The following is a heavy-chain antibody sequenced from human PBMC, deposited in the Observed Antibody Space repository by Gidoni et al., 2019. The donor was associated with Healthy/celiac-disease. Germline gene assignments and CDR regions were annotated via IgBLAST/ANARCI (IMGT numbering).Heavy chain of an antibody. CDR1: GFTFSSYA. CDR2: ISYDGSNK. D-gene: IGHD6-13*01. J-gene: IGHJ4*02. CDR3: ARDQRIGDSSSPMD. Sequence: QVQLVESGGGVVQPGRSLRLSCAASGFTFSSYAMHWVRQAPGKGLEWVAVISYDGSNKYYADSVKGRFTISRDNSKNTLYLQMNSLRAEDTAVYYCARDQRIGDSSSPMDWGQGTLVTVSS. V-gene: IGHV3-30*04.